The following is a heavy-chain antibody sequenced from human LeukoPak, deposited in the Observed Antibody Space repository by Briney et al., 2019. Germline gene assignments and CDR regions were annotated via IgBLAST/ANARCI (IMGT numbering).Heavy chain of an antibody. CDR1: GGFISSYY. D-gene: IGHD6-13*01. Sequence: KPSETLSLPCTVSGGFISSYYWSWIRQPPGKGLEWIGYIYNSGSTNYNPSLKSRVTISVDTSKNQFSLKLSSVTAADTAVYYCAREGGSSWPFDYWGQGTLVTVSS. CDR3: AREGGSSWPFDY. CDR2: IYNSGST. J-gene: IGHJ4*02. V-gene: IGHV4-59*01.